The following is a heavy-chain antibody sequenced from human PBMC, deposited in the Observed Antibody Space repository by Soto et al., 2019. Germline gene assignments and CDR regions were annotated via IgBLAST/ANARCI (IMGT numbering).Heavy chain of an antibody. Sequence: EVQLLESGGGLVQPGGSLRLSCAASGFTFSSYAMSWVRQAPGKGLEWVSAISGSGGSTYYADSVKGRFTISRDNSKNTLYRQMNSLRAEDTAVYYCAKREDAMIVATPFDYWGQGTLVTVSS. CDR3: AKREDAMIVATPFDY. V-gene: IGHV3-23*01. D-gene: IGHD3-22*01. CDR1: GFTFSSYA. CDR2: ISGSGGST. J-gene: IGHJ4*02.